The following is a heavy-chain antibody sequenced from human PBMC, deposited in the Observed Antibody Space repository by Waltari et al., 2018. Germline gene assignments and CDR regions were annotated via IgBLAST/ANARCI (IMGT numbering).Heavy chain of an antibody. V-gene: IGHV1-69*05. CDR2: IIPIFGTA. D-gene: IGHD5-18*01. CDR3: ARGIRDTAMGPFDY. J-gene: IGHJ4*02. CDR1: VGTFTSSA. Sequence: QVQLVQSGAAVKKPGSSVKVSCKASVGTFTSSAISWIRQAPEQGLEWMVGIIPIFGTANYAQKFQGRVTITTDESTSTAYMELSSLRSEDTAVYYCARGIRDTAMGPFDYWGQGTLVTVSS.